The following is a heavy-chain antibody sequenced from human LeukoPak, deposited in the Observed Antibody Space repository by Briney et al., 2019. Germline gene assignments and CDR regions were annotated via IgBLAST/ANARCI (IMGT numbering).Heavy chain of an antibody. V-gene: IGHV1-2*02. CDR3: ARGGYCSSRGCFTIDY. CDR2: INPNSGDT. D-gene: IGHD2-2*01. Sequence: ASVTVSCKDSGYTFSGYYLHWVRQAPGQGREWMGWINPNSGDTNYAQKFQGTVTMTRDTSISTAYMELSRLRSDDTAVYYCARGGYCSSRGCFTIDYWGQGTLVTVSS. CDR1: GYTFSGYY. J-gene: IGHJ4*02.